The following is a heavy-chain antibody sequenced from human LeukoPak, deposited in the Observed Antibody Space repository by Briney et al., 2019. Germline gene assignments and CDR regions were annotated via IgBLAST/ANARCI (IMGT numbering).Heavy chain of an antibody. J-gene: IGHJ5*02. D-gene: IGHD6-13*01. V-gene: IGHV4-59*08. CDR3: ARHGIAAAGRWFDP. CDR1: GGSISSYY. CDR2: IYYSGST. Sequence: SETLSLTCTVSGGSISSYYWSWIRQPPGKGLEWIGYIYYSGSTNYNPSLKSRVTISVGTSKNQFSLKLSSVTAADTAVYYCARHGIAAAGRWFDPWGQGTLVTVSS.